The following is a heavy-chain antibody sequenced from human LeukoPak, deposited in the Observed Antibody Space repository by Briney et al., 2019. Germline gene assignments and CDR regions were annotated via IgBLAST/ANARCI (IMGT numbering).Heavy chain of an antibody. CDR1: GFTFDDYA. V-gene: IGHV3-43*02. J-gene: IGHJ4*02. CDR2: ISGDGGST. CDR3: ATLSAGTG. D-gene: IGHD6-19*01. Sequence: PGGSLRLSCAASGFTFDDYAMHWVRQAPGKGLEWVSLISGDGGSTYYADSVKGRFTISRDNSKNSLYLQMNSLRTEDTAFYSCATLSAGTGWGQGTLVTVSS.